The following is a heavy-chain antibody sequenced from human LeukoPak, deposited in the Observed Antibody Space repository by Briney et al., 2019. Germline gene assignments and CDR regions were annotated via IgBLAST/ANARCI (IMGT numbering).Heavy chain of an antibody. CDR3: ARVGGLRYFDWLLRKYNWFDP. CDR2: INQSGST. Sequence: SETLSLTCAVYGGSFSGYYWSWIRQPPGKGLECIGEINQSGSTNYNPSLKRRFTISVDTSKTQFSLKLSSVTAADTAVYYCARVGGLRYFDWLLRKYNWFDPWGQGTLVTASS. V-gene: IGHV4-34*01. D-gene: IGHD3-9*01. J-gene: IGHJ5*02. CDR1: GGSFSGYY.